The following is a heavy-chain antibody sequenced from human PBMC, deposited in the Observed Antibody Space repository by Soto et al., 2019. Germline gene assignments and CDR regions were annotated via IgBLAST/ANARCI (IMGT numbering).Heavy chain of an antibody. D-gene: IGHD5-18*01. V-gene: IGHV3-33*01. CDR3: ARGYSYGFNYYYHMDV. CDR1: GFTFSSYG. Sequence: QVQLVESGGGVVQPGRSLRLSCAASGFTFSSYGMHWVRQAPGKGLEWVAVIWYDGSNKYYADSVKGRFTISRDNSKNTLYLQMNSLRAEDTAVYYCARGYSYGFNYYYHMDVWGKGTTVTVSS. J-gene: IGHJ6*03. CDR2: IWYDGSNK.